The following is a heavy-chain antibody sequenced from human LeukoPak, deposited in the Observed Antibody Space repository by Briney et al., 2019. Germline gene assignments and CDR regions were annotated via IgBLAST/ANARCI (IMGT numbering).Heavy chain of an antibody. Sequence: SETLSLTCSVSGGSFSNYYWTWLRQSPGKGLEWIGYIYYSGTTNYNPSLKSRVTISVDTSKNQFSLKLSSVTAADTAVYYCARHSPPGTYSSGWYTPPGAEYFQHWGQGTLVTVSS. CDR2: IYYSGTT. CDR3: ARHSPPGTYSSGWYTPPGAEYFQH. V-gene: IGHV4-59*08. D-gene: IGHD6-19*01. J-gene: IGHJ1*01. CDR1: GGSFSNYY.